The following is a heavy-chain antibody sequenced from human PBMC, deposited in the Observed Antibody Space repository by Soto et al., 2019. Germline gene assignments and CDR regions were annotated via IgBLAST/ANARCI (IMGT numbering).Heavy chain of an antibody. CDR1: GFTFSSYN. CDR3: AKGGVGSTSNAFDI. V-gene: IGHV3-30*18. J-gene: IGHJ3*02. D-gene: IGHD1-26*01. CDR2: ISYDGSNK. Sequence: VQLVESGGGLVKPGGSLRLSCVASGFTFSSYNMNWVRQAPAKGLEWVAVISYDGSNKYYADSVKGRFTISRDNSKNTLYLQMNSLRAEDTAVYYCAKGGVGSTSNAFDIWGQGTMVTVSS.